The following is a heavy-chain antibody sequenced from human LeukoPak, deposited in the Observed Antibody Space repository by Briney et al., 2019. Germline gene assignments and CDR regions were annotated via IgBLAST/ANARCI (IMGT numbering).Heavy chain of an antibody. CDR2: GYYSGST. CDR1: GGSVSSYY. D-gene: IGHD5-24*01. V-gene: IGHV4-59*08. CDR3: ARSSRDGYVDAFDI. J-gene: IGHJ3*02. Sequence: SETLSLTCTVSGGSVSSYYWSWMRQPPGKGLEWIGYGYYSGSTNKNPSLKSRVTISVDTSKNQFSLKLSSVTAADRAVYYCARSSRDGYVDAFDIWGQGTMITVSS.